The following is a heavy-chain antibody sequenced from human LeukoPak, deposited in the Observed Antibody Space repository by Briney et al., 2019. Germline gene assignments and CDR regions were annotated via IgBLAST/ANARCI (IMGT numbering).Heavy chain of an antibody. CDR3: ARARVGDPTDY. D-gene: IGHD1-26*01. V-gene: IGHV3-74*01. CDR1: GFPFSSYA. J-gene: IGHJ4*02. Sequence: GGSLRLSCAASGFPFSSYAMYWVRQAPGEGLVWVSRVHGDGNNIGYADFVEGRFTISRDNAKNTPYLEMSSLRREDTAVYYCARARVGDPTDYWGQGTLVTVSS. CDR2: VHGDGNNI.